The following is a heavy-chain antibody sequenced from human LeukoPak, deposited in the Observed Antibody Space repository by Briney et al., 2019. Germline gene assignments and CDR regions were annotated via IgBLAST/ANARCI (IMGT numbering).Heavy chain of an antibody. CDR2: IYYSGST. D-gene: IGHD1-26*01. J-gene: IGHJ4*02. V-gene: IGHV4-39*01. CDR1: GGSISSGSFY. Sequence: SETLSLTCTVSGGSISSGSFYWGWIRQPPGKGLEWIGSIYYSGSTYYNPSLKSRVTISVDTSKNQFSLKLSSVTAADTAVYCCARLMGSYDLDYWGQGTLVTVSS. CDR3: ARLMGSYDLDY.